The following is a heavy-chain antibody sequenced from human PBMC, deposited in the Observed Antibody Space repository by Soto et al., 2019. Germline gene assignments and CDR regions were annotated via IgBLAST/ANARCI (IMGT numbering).Heavy chain of an antibody. D-gene: IGHD2-21*01. J-gene: IGHJ6*02. CDR1: GFTFSSYG. V-gene: IGHV3-33*01. Sequence: GGSLRLSCAASGFTFSSYGMHWVRQAPGKGLEWVAVIWYDGSNKYYADSVKGRFTISRDNSKNTLYLQMNSLRAEDTAVYYCARDRVEMADLIPSRYYGMDVWGQGTTVTVSS. CDR3: ARDRVEMADLIPSRYYGMDV. CDR2: IWYDGSNK.